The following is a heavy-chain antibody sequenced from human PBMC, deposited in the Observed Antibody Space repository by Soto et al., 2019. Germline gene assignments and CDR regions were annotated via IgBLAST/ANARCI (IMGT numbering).Heavy chain of an antibody. Sequence: GGSLRLSCAASGFTFSSYGMHWVRQAPGKGLEWVAVISYDGSNKYYADSVKGRFTISRDNSKSTLFLQMNSLRAEDTAVYYCAEDSLVAARYYYGMDVWGQGTTVTAP. V-gene: IGHV3-30*18. D-gene: IGHD6-6*01. CDR1: GFTFSSYG. J-gene: IGHJ6*02. CDR3: AEDSLVAARYYYGMDV. CDR2: ISYDGSNK.